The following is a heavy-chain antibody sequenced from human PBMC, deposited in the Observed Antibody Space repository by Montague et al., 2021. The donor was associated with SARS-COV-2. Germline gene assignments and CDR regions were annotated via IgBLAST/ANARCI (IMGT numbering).Heavy chain of an antibody. CDR2: LYYTGST. J-gene: IGHJ5*02. CDR1: GGSISSSSYY. D-gene: IGHD6-13*01. CDR3: ARGSSGWYYWFDP. V-gene: IGHV4-39*01. Sequence: SETLSLTCTVSGGSISSSSYYWGWIRQPPGKGLEWIGSLYYTGSTYYNPSLKSRVTIPVDTSKNQFSLKLSSVTAADTAWYYCARGSSGWYYWFDPWGQGTLVTVSS.